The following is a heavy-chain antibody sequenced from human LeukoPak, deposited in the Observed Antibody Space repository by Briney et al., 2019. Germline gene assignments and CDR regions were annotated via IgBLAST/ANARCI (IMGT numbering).Heavy chain of an antibody. CDR3: ATLGAEWFGELSGY. V-gene: IGHV1-24*01. CDR2: FDPEDGET. CDR1: GYTLTELS. Sequence: ASVKVSCKVSGYTLTELSMHWVRQAPGKGLEWMGGFDPEDGETIYAQKFQGRVTMTEDTSTDTAYMELSSLRSEDTAVYYCATLGAEWFGELSGYWGQGTLVTVSS. J-gene: IGHJ4*02. D-gene: IGHD3-10*01.